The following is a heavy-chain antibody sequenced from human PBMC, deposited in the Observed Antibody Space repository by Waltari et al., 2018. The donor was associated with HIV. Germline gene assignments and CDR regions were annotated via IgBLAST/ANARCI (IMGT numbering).Heavy chain of an antibody. CDR3: AKDNSVNYFTGDAFDI. D-gene: IGHD1-26*01. CDR2: IWSDGNNE. CDR1: GFNFSSFG. J-gene: IGHJ3*02. V-gene: IGHV3-30*18. Sequence: QVQLVESGGGVVQPGRSRRLSCAASGFNFSSFGVDWVRQAPGKVPEWVAIIWSDGNNEYYADSVKGRFTISRDNSKDTLYLQMNSLRAEDTAMYYCAKDNSVNYFTGDAFDIWGQGTMVIVSS.